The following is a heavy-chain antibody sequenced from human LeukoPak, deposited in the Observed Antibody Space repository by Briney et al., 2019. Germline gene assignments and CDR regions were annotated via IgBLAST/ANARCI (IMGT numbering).Heavy chain of an antibody. J-gene: IGHJ5*02. V-gene: IGHV3-23*01. CDR3: ARGYSSSSGGDWFDP. CDR1: GFTFSSYA. CDR2: ISGSDDST. Sequence: GGSLRLSCAASGFTFSSYAMSWVRQAPGKGLEWVSAISGSDDSTYYADSVKGRFTISRDNSKNTVYLQMNSLRAEDTAVYYCARGYSSSSGGDWFDPWGQGTLVTVSS. D-gene: IGHD6-6*01.